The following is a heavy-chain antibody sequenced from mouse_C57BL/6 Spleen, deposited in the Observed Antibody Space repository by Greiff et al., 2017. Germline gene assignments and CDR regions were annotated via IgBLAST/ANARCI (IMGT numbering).Heavy chain of an antibody. CDR3: ARRTAQATGYFDY. Sequence: VQLKESGPELVKPGASVKLSCKASGYSFTDYNMNWVKQSNGESLEWIGVINPNYGTTSYNQKFKGKATLTVDQSSSTTYMQLNSLTSEDSAVYYCARRTAQATGYFDYGGKGTTLTVSS. V-gene: IGHV1-39*01. CDR2: INPNYGTT. J-gene: IGHJ2*01. D-gene: IGHD3-2*02. CDR1: GYSFTDYN.